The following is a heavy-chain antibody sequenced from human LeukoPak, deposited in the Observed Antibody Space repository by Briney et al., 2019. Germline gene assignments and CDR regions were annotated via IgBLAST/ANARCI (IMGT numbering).Heavy chain of an antibody. CDR2: IIPIFGTA. V-gene: IGHV1-69*13. CDR1: GGTFSSYA. J-gene: IGHJ6*02. D-gene: IGHD3-22*01. Sequence: SVKVSCKASGGTFSSYAIGWVRQAPGQGLEWMGGIIPIFGTANYAQKFQGRVTITADESTSTAYMELSSLGSEDTAVYYCAREENYYDSSGAPGYYYGMDVWGQGTTVTVSS. CDR3: AREENYYDSSGAPGYYYGMDV.